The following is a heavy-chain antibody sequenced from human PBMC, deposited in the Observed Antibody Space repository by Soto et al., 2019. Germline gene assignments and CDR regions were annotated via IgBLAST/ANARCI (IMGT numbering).Heavy chain of an antibody. J-gene: IGHJ3*02. D-gene: IGHD2-15*01. CDR1: GFTFSNYA. V-gene: IGHV3-23*01. CDR2: VSGSGSST. Sequence: EVQLLESGGGLVQPGGSLRLSCAVSGFTFSNYAMSWVRQAPGKGLEWVSAVSGSGSSTYYADSVKGRFTISRDNSKNTLYLHMNSLRAEDPAVYYCARRSPSWAFDIWGQGTMVTVSS. CDR3: ARRSPSWAFDI.